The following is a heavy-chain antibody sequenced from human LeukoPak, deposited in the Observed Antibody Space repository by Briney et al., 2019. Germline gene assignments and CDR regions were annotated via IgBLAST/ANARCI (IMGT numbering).Heavy chain of an antibody. V-gene: IGHV3-23*01. CDR3: AKVFGTYYDILPGLDY. D-gene: IGHD3-9*01. Sequence: SGGTLRLSCAASGFTFSSYGMSWVRQAPGKGLEWVSAIRGSGGSTHYADSVKGRFTISRDNSKKTLYLQMNSLRAEDTAVYYCAKVFGTYYDILPGLDYWGQGTLVTVSS. J-gene: IGHJ4*02. CDR1: GFTFSSYG. CDR2: IRGSGGST.